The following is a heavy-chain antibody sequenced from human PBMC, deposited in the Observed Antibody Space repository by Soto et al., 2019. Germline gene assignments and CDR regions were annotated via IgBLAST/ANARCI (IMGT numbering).Heavy chain of an antibody. CDR2: ISGSGGST. J-gene: IGHJ3*02. Sequence: EVQLLESGGGLVQPGGSLRLSCAASGFTFSSYAMSWVRQAPGKGLEWVSGISGSGGSTYYADSVKGRFTISRDNSKTLYLQMNSLRAEDRAVYYCAKLAGSGSLYAFDIWGQGTMVSVTS. CDR1: GFTFSSYA. V-gene: IGHV3-23*01. CDR3: AKLAGSGSLYAFDI. D-gene: IGHD3-10*01.